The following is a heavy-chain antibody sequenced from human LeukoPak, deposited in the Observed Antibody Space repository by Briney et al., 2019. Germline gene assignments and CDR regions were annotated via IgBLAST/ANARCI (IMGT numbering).Heavy chain of an antibody. CDR1: GGSISSSNW. CDR3: ARDRVIVVRGPGGFDP. D-gene: IGHD3-10*01. CDR2: IYHSGST. J-gene: IGHJ5*02. Sequence: SETLSLTCTVSGGSISSSNWWSWVRQPPGKGLEWIGEIYHSGSTNYNPSLKSRLTISVDKSKNQFSLKLSSVTAADTAVYYCARDRVIVVRGPGGFDPWGQGTLVTVSS. V-gene: IGHV4-4*02.